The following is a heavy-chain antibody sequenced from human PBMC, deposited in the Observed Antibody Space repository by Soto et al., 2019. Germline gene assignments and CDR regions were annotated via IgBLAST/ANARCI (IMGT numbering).Heavy chain of an antibody. J-gene: IGHJ6*02. V-gene: IGHV3-23*01. D-gene: IGHD3-16*01. CDR2: ISGNGGST. Sequence: EVQLLESGGGLVQRGGSLRLSCAASGFSFRTYGMSWVRQTTGKGLEWVSSISGNGGSTYYADSVKGRFTISRDNSDNTLYLQMNSLRAEDTAVYYCAKDVLNAYRPHGLDVWGQGTTVTVSS. CDR3: AKDVLNAYRPHGLDV. CDR1: GFSFRTYG.